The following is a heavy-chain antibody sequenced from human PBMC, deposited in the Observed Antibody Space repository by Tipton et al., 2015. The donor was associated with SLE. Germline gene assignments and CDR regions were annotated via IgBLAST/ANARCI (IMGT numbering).Heavy chain of an antibody. CDR3: ARDSSGGYNWFDP. V-gene: IGHV4-59*01. CDR1: GGSISGYY. D-gene: IGHD3-22*01. J-gene: IGHJ5*02. CDR2: IYGSGST. Sequence: TLSLTCTVSGGSISGYYCTWIRQPPGKGLEWIGYIYGSGSTNYNPSLKSRLIISVDTSKNQFSLKLSSVTAADTAVYYCARDSSGGYNWFDPWGQGTLVTVSS.